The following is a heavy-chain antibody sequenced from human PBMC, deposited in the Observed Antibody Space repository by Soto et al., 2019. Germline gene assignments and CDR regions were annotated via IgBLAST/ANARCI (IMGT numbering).Heavy chain of an antibody. V-gene: IGHV5-10-1*01. D-gene: IGHD3-3*02. Sequence: PGESLKISCKGSGYSFTSYWISWVRQMPGKGLEWMGRIDPSDSYTNYSPSFQGHVTISADKSISTAYLQWSSLKASDTAMYYCARLPVTQPFILYYYYGMDVWGQGTTVTVSS. CDR3: ARLPVTQPFILYYYYGMDV. J-gene: IGHJ6*02. CDR1: GYSFTSYW. CDR2: IDPSDSYT.